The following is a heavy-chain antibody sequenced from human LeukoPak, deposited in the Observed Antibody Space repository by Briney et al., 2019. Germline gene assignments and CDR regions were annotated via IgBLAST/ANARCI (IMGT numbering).Heavy chain of an antibody. CDR1: GFTFSSYA. CDR2: ISYDGSNK. CDR3: ARDGDIVVVVAAMFDY. D-gene: IGHD2-15*01. Sequence: PGGSLRLSCAASGFTFSSYAMHWVRQAPGKGLEWVAVISYDGSNKYYADSVKGRFTISRDNSKNTLYLQMNSLRAEDTAVYYCARDGDIVVVVAAMFDYWGQGTLVTVSS. V-gene: IGHV3-30*04. J-gene: IGHJ4*02.